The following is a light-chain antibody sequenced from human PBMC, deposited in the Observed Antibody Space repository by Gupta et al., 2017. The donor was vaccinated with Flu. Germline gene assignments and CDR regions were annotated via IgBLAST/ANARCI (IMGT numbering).Light chain of an antibody. V-gene: IGKV1-33*01. CDR1: QDISNY. J-gene: IGKJ4*01. Sequence: DIQMTQSPSSLSASVGDRVTITCQASQDISNYLNWYQQKPGKAPKLLIYDASNLETGVPSRFSGSGSGTDFTFTISSLQPEDFATYYCQQYDNLPHTFGRGTKVDIK. CDR2: DAS. CDR3: QQYDNLPHT.